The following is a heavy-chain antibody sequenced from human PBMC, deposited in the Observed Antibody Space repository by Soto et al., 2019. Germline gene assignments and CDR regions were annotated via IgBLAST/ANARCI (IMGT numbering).Heavy chain of an antibody. CDR1: VFTFSSYA. Sequence: GALRVSCAASVFTFSSYAMSWVREAPGKGLEWVSAISGSGGSTYYADSVKGRFTISRDNSKNTLYLQMNSLRAEDTAVYYCAKDLSSYCSSTSCSPWFDPWGQGTLVTVSS. D-gene: IGHD2-2*01. V-gene: IGHV3-23*01. CDR2: ISGSGGST. J-gene: IGHJ5*02. CDR3: AKDLSSYCSSTSCSPWFDP.